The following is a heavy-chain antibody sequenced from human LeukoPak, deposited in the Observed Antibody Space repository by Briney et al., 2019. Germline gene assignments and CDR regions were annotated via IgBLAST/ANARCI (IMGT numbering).Heavy chain of an antibody. V-gene: IGHV4-34*01. J-gene: IGHJ4*02. CDR2: INHSGST. D-gene: IGHD3-16*02. CDR1: GGSFSGYY. CDR3: ARHRGYDYVWGSYRSYYFDY. Sequence: PSETLSLTCAVYGGSFSGYYWSWIRQPPGKGLEWIGEINHSGSTNYNPSLKSRVTISVDTSKNQFSLKLSSVTAADTAVYYCARHRGYDYVWGSYRSYYFDYWGQGTLVTVSS.